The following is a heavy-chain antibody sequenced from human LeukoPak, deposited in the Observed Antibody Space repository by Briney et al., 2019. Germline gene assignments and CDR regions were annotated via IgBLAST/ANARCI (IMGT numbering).Heavy chain of an antibody. J-gene: IGHJ4*02. V-gene: IGHV1-69*13. Sequence: GASVKVSCKASGGTFSSYANSWVRQAPGQGLEWMGGIIPIFGTANYAQKFQGRVTITADESTSTAYMELSSLRSEDTAVYYCARDQYYYDSSGYYYGRGGYFDYWGQGTLVTVSS. CDR1: GGTFSSYA. CDR2: IIPIFGTA. CDR3: ARDQYYYDSSGYYYGRGGYFDY. D-gene: IGHD3-22*01.